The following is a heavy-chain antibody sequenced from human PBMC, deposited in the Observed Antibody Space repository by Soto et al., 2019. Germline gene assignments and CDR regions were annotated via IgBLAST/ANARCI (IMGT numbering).Heavy chain of an antibody. V-gene: IGHV3-23*01. Sequence: GGSLRLSCAASGFTFSSYAMSWVRQAPGKGLEWVSAISGSGGSTYYADSVKGRFTISRDNSKNTLYLQMNSLRAEDTAVYYCARNWGSILDAFDIWGQGIMVTVSS. CDR2: ISGSGGST. J-gene: IGHJ3*02. CDR1: GFTFSSYA. CDR3: ARNWGSILDAFDI. D-gene: IGHD7-27*01.